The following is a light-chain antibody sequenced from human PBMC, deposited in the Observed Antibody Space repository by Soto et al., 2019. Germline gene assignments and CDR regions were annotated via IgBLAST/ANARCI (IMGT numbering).Light chain of an antibody. CDR3: QQYNSYSSGT. J-gene: IGKJ1*01. Sequence: DIQMTQSPSTLSASVGDRVTITCRASQSISSWLAWYQQKPGKAPKLLIYKASSLESGVPSRFSGSGSGTEFTLTISSLQPDDFATYYCQQYNSYSSGTIGQGTKVDIK. CDR1: QSISSW. CDR2: KAS. V-gene: IGKV1-5*03.